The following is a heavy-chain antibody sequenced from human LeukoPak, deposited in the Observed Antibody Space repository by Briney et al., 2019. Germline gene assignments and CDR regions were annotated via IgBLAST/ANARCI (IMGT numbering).Heavy chain of an antibody. CDR3: ARDSSVNEPGSWYGEGLLGY. Sequence: SGGSLRLSCAASGFSFSSYAMHWVRQAPGKGLEWVAVVSYDGSNKYYADSVKGRFTISRDNSKNTLYLQMNSLRAEDTAVYYCARDSSVNEPGSWYGEGLLGYWGQGTLVTVSS. CDR2: VSYDGSNK. D-gene: IGHD6-13*01. J-gene: IGHJ4*02. V-gene: IGHV3-30-3*01. CDR1: GFSFSSYA.